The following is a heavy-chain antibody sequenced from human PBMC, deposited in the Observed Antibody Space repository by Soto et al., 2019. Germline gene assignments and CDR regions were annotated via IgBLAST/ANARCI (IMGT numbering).Heavy chain of an antibody. D-gene: IGHD3-3*01. J-gene: IGHJ6*03. V-gene: IGHV3-7*01. Sequence: GGSLRLSCAASGFTFSSYWMSWVRQAPGKGLEWVANIKQDGSEKYYVDSVKGRFTISRDNAKNSLYLQMNSLRAEDTAVYDCARDRPGGYYDFWSGYYNSYYYYYMDVWGKGTTVTVSS. CDR2: IKQDGSEK. CDR1: GFTFSSYW. CDR3: ARDRPGGYYDFWSGYYNSYYYYYMDV.